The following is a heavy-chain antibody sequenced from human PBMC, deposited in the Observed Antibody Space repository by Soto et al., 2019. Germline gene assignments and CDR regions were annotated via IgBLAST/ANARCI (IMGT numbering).Heavy chain of an antibody. Sequence: PSETLSLTCTVSGGSISSGGFYWSWIRQHPGKGLEWIGYIYYSGSTYYNPSLKSRVTISVDTSKNQFSLKLSSVTAADTAVYYCARGRSGDWFDPWGQGTLVTVSS. CDR2: IYYSGST. CDR3: ARGRSGDWFDP. CDR1: GGSISSGGFY. J-gene: IGHJ5*02. V-gene: IGHV4-31*03. D-gene: IGHD6-25*01.